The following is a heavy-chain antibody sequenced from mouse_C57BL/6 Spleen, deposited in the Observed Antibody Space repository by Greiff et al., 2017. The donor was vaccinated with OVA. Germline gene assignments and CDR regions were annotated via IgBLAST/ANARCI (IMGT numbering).Heavy chain of an antibody. CDR3: ARSDDYDPAWFAY. Sequence: VQLQQPGAELVKPGASVKMSCKASGYTFTSYWITWVKQRPGQGLEWIGDIYPGSGSPNYNEKFKSKATLTVDTSSSTAYMQLSSLTSEDSAVYYCARSDDYDPAWFAYWGQGTLVTVSA. V-gene: IGHV1-55*01. D-gene: IGHD2-4*01. J-gene: IGHJ3*01. CDR2: IYPGSGSP. CDR1: GYTFTSYW.